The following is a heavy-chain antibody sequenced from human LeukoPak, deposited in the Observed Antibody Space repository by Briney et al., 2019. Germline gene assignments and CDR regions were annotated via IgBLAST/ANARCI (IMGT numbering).Heavy chain of an antibody. CDR1: GTSMTNTPSY. CDR2: MYYSGST. CDR3: ARGYGSGSYNNFNH. J-gene: IGHJ4*02. V-gene: IGHV4-39*07. Sequence: SETLSLTCSVSGTSMTNTPSYWGWVRHSPGKGLEWIATMYYSGSTYYNPSLRTRVTASVDKSNNQFSLNLFSMTAADAAVYYCARGYGSGSYNNFNHWGQGILVTVSS. D-gene: IGHD3-10*01.